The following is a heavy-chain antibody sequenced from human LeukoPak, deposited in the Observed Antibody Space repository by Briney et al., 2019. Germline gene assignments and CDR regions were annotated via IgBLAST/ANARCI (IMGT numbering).Heavy chain of an antibody. J-gene: IGHJ4*02. V-gene: IGHV5-51*01. CDR1: GYSFTSYC. D-gene: IGHD3-10*01. Sequence: GESLKISCKGSGYSFTSYCSGWVRQTPGKALKWMGIICSGDSDTRYSPSFQGQVTISADKSISTAYLLWSSLKASDTAMYFCARHGSDPASGIYYFDSWGQGTLVTVSS. CDR3: ARHGSDPASGIYYFDS. CDR2: ICSGDSDT.